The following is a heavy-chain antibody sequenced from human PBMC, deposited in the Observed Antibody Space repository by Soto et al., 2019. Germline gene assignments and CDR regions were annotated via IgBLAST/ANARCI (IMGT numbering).Heavy chain of an antibody. CDR3: ARGGCDNCRVQNWFDP. CDR1: GYTFSNYG. V-gene: IGHV1-18*01. J-gene: IGHJ5*02. D-gene: IGHD2-21*01. CDR2: ISPYNGDT. Sequence: QAHLVQSGAEVRKPGASVKVSCKASGYTFSNYGITWVRQAPGQGLEWMGWISPYNGDTNLAPKLKGRVTITTDTSTSTVYMELRSLRSDDTAVYYCARGGCDNCRVQNWFDPWGQGTLVTVSS.